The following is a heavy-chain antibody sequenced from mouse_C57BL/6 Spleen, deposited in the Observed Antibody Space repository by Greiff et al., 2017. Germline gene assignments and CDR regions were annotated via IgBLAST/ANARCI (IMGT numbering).Heavy chain of an antibody. D-gene: IGHD1-1*01. CDR1: GYTFTSYG. Sequence: VQLQQSGAELARPGASVKLSCKASGYTFTSYGISWVKQRTGQGLEWIGEIYPRSGNTYYNEKFKGKATLTADKSSSTAYMELRSLTSEDSAVYFCASWGTTVVATEDYYAMDYWGQGTSVTVSS. CDR3: ASWGTTVVATEDYYAMDY. J-gene: IGHJ4*01. V-gene: IGHV1-81*01. CDR2: IYPRSGNT.